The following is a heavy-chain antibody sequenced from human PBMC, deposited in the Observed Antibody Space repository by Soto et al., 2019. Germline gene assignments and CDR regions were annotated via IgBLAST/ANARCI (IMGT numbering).Heavy chain of an antibody. V-gene: IGHV1-69*13. CDR3: ARDPAAIGLRENWFDP. J-gene: IGHJ5*02. CDR1: GGTFSSYA. CDR2: IIPIFGTA. Sequence: SVKVSCKASGGTFSSYAISWVRQAPGQGLEWMGGIIPIFGTANYAQKFQGRVTITADESTSTAYMELSSLRSEDTAVYYCARDPAAIGLRENWFDPWGQGALVTVSS. D-gene: IGHD2-2*02.